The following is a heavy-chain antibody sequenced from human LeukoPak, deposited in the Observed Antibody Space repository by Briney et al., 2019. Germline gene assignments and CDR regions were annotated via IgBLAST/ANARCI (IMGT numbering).Heavy chain of an antibody. CDR2: IYHSGST. CDR1: GYSISSGYY. CDR3: ARHLRTRYDSSGYYFGY. D-gene: IGHD3-22*01. Sequence: SETLSLTCTVSGYSISSGYYWGWIRQPPGKGLEWIGSIYHSGSTYYNPSLKSRVTISVDTSKNQFSLKLSSVTAADTAVYYCARHLRTRYDSSGYYFGYWGQGTLVTVSS. J-gene: IGHJ4*02. V-gene: IGHV4-38-2*02.